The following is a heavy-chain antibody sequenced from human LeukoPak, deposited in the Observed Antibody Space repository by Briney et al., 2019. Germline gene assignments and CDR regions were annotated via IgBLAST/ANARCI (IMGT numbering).Heavy chain of an antibody. V-gene: IGHV1-24*01. CDR3: ATAQRDPDYYYYGMNV. CDR1: GYTLTELS. J-gene: IGHJ6*02. CDR2: FDPEDGET. Sequence: GASVKVSCKVSGYTLTELSMHWVRQAPGKGLEWMGGFDPEDGETIYAQKFQGRVTMTEDTSTDTAYMELSSLRSEDTAVYYCATAQRDPDYYYYGMNVWGQGTTVTVSS.